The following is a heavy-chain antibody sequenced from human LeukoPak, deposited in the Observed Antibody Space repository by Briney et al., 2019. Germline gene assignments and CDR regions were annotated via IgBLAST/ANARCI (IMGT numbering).Heavy chain of an antibody. J-gene: IGHJ4*02. V-gene: IGHV3-7*01. CDR2: IKQDGSEK. Sequence: GGSLRLSCTASGFTFGDYVMSWVPQAPGKGLEWVAHIKQDGSEKYYVDSVKGRFTISRDNAKNSLYLQMNSLRAADTAVYYCAREVSSGWYESYYFDYWGQGTLVTVSS. CDR1: GFTFGDYV. CDR3: AREVSSGWYESYYFDY. D-gene: IGHD6-19*01.